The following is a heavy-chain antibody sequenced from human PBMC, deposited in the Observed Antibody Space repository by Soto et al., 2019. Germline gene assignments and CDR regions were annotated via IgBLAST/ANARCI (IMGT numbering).Heavy chain of an antibody. V-gene: IGHV1-46*01. CDR2: FIPRGGGT. Sequence: QVQLVQSGAEVKSPGASVMVSCNASGYIFTNYYIHWVRQAPGHGLEWMGIFIPRGGGTNYSQKFQGRLTMTGDASTRTVYMELSSLRFEDTAVYFCARAPDSGSRLGYWGRGTLVTVSS. D-gene: IGHD3-10*01. J-gene: IGHJ4*02. CDR3: ARAPDSGSRLGY. CDR1: GYIFTNYY.